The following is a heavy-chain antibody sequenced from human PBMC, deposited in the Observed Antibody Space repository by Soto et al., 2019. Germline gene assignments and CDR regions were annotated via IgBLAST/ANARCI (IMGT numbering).Heavy chain of an antibody. D-gene: IGHD2-2*01. CDR2: IDYSRST. CDR3: VRGDPGTCSSTTCSDAFDL. CDR1: GGSISSGDYY. J-gene: IGHJ3*01. Sequence: QVQLHESGPGLVKPSQTLFLTCTVSGGSISSGDYYWNWIRQPPGKGLEWLGSIDYSRSTYYSPSLMSRVAISVGTSKIQFSLKLPSVTAADTAVYYCVRGDPGTCSSTTCSDAFDLWGRGTMVAVSS. V-gene: IGHV4-30-4*01.